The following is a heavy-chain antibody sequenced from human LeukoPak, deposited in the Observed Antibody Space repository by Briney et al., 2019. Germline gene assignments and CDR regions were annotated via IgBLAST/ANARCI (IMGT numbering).Heavy chain of an antibody. CDR3: AKDRYSYALEYSDS. Sequence: PGESLRLSCAASGFTFSSYGMHWVRQAPGKGLDWVAVISNDGSKKYYADSVKGRFTISRDNSKNTLSLQVSSLRTEDTAVYYCAKDRYSYALEYSDSWGQGTLVTVSS. V-gene: IGHV3-30*18. CDR1: GFTFSSYG. D-gene: IGHD5-18*01. CDR2: ISNDGSKK. J-gene: IGHJ4*02.